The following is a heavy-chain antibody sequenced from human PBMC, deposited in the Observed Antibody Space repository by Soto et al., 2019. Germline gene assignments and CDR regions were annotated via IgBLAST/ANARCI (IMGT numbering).Heavy chain of an antibody. CDR2: IDPSDSYT. V-gene: IGHV5-10-1*01. CDR3: ASNAGGHSRSSGSGFGDAFDI. Sequence: GESLKISCKGSGYSFTSYWISWVRQMPGKGLEWMGRIDPSDSYTNYSPSFQGHVTISADKSISTAYLQWSSLKASDTAMYYCASNAGGHSRSSGSGFGDAFDIWGKGTMVNVS. J-gene: IGHJ3*02. CDR1: GYSFTSYW. D-gene: IGHD6-6*01.